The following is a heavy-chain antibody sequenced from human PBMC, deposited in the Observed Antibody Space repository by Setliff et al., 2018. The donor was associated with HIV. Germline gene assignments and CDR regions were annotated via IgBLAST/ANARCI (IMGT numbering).Heavy chain of an antibody. J-gene: IGHJ4*02. CDR2: IKSKTDGGTT. V-gene: IGHV3-15*01. CDR1: GFTFSYAW. D-gene: IGHD2-15*01. CDR3: AKGPRWLDPKYFDS. Sequence: GSLRLSCAASGFTFSYAWMSWVRQAPGKGLEWGGRIKSKTDGGTTDYAAPVKGRFTISRDDSKSTLHLQMNSLRAEDTAVYYCAKGPRWLDPKYFDSWGQGTLVTVSS.